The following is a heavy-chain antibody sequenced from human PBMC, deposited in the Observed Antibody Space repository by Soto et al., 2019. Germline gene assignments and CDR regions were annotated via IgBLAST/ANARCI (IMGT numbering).Heavy chain of an antibody. Sequence: ASVKVSCKASGYTFTSYYMHWVRQAPGQGLEWMGIINPSGGSTSYAQKFQGRVTVTRDTSTSTVYMELSSLRSEDTAVYYCARDFKDIVVVPAAMWRGYYYYGMDVWGQGTTVTVSS. V-gene: IGHV1-46*01. CDR1: GYTFTSYY. CDR3: ARDFKDIVVVPAAMWRGYYYYGMDV. CDR2: INPSGGST. J-gene: IGHJ6*02. D-gene: IGHD2-2*01.